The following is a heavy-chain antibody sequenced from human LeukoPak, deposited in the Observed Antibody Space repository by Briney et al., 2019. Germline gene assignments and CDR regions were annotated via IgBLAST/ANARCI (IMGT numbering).Heavy chain of an antibody. Sequence: SETLSLTCTVSGGSISSYYWSWIRQPPGKGLEWVGYISYSGSTNYNPSLKSRLTISVDTSKNQFSLKLSSVTAADTAVYYCARAVAGTGNRYYYYGMDVWGQGTTDTVSS. V-gene: IGHV4-59*01. J-gene: IGHJ6*02. CDR1: GGSISSYY. D-gene: IGHD6-19*01. CDR3: ARAVAGTGNRYYYYGMDV. CDR2: ISYSGST.